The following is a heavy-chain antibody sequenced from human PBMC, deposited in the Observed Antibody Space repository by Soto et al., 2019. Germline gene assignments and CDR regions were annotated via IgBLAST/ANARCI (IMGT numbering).Heavy chain of an antibody. CDR1: GFTFSSYA. CDR3: AKSPGGMVRGVPTGNWFDP. V-gene: IGHV3-23*01. Sequence: GGSLRLSCAASGFTFSSYAMSWVRQAPGKGLEWVSAISGSGGSTYYADSVKGRFTISRDNSKNTLYLQMNSLRAEDTAVYYCAKSPGGMVRGVPTGNWFDPWGQGTLVTVSS. D-gene: IGHD3-10*01. J-gene: IGHJ5*02. CDR2: ISGSGGST.